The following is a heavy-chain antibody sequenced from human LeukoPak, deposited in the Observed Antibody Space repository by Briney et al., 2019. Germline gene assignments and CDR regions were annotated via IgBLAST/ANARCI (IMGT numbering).Heavy chain of an antibody. D-gene: IGHD1-26*01. Sequence: ASVKVSCKASGYTFTGYYMHWVRQAPGQGLEWMGWINPNSGGTNYAQKFQGRVTMTRDTSISTAYMELRRLRADDTAVYYGAREMGATTGFYMDVWGKGTTVTISS. J-gene: IGHJ6*03. CDR3: AREMGATTGFYMDV. CDR1: GYTFTGYY. CDR2: INPNSGGT. V-gene: IGHV1-2*02.